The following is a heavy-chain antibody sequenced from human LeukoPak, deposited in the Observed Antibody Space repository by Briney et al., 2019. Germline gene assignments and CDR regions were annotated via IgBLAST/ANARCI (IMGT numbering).Heavy chain of an antibody. CDR3: ARAQLGSNRPGDY. V-gene: IGHV1-3*01. CDR2: INAGNGDT. CDR1: GYTFSDYD. D-gene: IGHD6-13*01. Sequence: ASVKVSCKASGYTFSDYDIHWLRQAPGQRLEWMGWINAGNGDTKYSQKFQGKVTITRDTSASTDYMELSSLRSEDTAVYYCARAQLGSNRPGDYWGQGTLVTVSS. J-gene: IGHJ4*02.